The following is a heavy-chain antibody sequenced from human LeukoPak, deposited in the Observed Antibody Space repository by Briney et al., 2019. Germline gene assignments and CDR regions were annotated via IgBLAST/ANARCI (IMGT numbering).Heavy chain of an antibody. CDR1: GFTFSNAW. J-gene: IGHJ5*02. CDR3: TTDRVLLWFGELLYWFDP. V-gene: IGHV3-15*01. D-gene: IGHD3-10*01. CDR2: IKSKTDGGTT. Sequence: GGSLRLSCAASGFTFSNAWMSWVRQAPGKGMKWVGRIKSKTDGGTTDYAAPVKGRFTISRDDSKNTLYLQMNSLKTEDTAVYYCTTDRVLLWFGELLYWFDPWGQGTLVTVSS.